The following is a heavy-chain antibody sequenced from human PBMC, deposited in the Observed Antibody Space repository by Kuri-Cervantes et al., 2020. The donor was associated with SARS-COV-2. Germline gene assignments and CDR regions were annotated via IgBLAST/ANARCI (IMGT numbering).Heavy chain of an antibody. Sequence: ETLSLTCTVSGYSINSGYYWGWIRQAPGKGLEWVSAISGSGGSTYYADSVKGRFTISRDNSKNTLYLQMNSLRAEDTAVYYCAKDTGQRIAAADAFDIWGQGTMVTVSS. V-gene: IGHV3-23*01. CDR1: GYSINSGYY. J-gene: IGHJ3*02. CDR2: ISGSGGST. D-gene: IGHD6-13*01. CDR3: AKDTGQRIAAADAFDI.